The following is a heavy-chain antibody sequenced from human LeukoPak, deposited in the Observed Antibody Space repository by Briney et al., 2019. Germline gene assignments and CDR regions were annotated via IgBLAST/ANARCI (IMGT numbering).Heavy chain of an antibody. D-gene: IGHD5-18*01. CDR1: GFTFSSYA. CDR3: ARGATDTTMVTSDAFDI. CDR2: ISYDGSNK. J-gene: IGHJ3*02. V-gene: IGHV3-30*14. Sequence: QSGGSLRLSCAASGFTFSSYAMHWVRQAPGKGLEWVAVISYDGSNKYYADSVKGRFTISRDNAKNSLYLQMNSLRAEDTAVYYCARGATDTTMVTSDAFDIWGQGTMVTVSS.